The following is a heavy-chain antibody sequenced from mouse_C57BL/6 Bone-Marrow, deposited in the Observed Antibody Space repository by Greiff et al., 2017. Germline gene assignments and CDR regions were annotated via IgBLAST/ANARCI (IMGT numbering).Heavy chain of an antibody. CDR1: GFTFSSYG. V-gene: IGHV5-6*01. D-gene: IGHD2-2*01. CDR3: ARRMVTTFDY. Sequence: EVQLVESGGDLVKPGGSLKLSCAASGFTFSSYGMSWVRQTPDKRLEWVATISSGGSYPYSPDSVKGRFTISRDNAKNTLYLQMSSLKSEDTAMYYCARRMVTTFDYWGQGTTLTVSS. J-gene: IGHJ2*01. CDR2: ISSGGSYP.